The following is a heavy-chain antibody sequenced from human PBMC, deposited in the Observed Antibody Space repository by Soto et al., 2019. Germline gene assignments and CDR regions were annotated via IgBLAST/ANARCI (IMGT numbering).Heavy chain of an antibody. D-gene: IGHD1-26*01. CDR1: GGSISSYY. J-gene: IGHJ6*04. Sequence: SETLSLTCTVSGGSISSYYWNWIRQPPGKGQERIGYIYYRGNTNYNPSLKSRVTISVDTSKNQFSLKLSSVTAEDTAVYYCGRAWRVFFSVGRSYPAPRGMDFWGKGP. V-gene: IGHV4-59*08. CDR2: IYYRGNT. CDR3: GRAWRVFFSVGRSYPAPRGMDF.